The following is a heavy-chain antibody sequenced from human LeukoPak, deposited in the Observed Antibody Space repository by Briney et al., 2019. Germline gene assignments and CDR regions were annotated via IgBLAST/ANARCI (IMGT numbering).Heavy chain of an antibody. Sequence: KPSETLSLTCSVSGGSLSSISYYWGWTRHPPGKGLEWIGSIYYSESTNYNPSLKSRVTIPIDTSKNQFSLKLSSVTAADTAVYYCARLKNCSGGPCYKPVDYWGQGTLATVSS. CDR1: GGSLSSISYY. V-gene: IGHV4-39*01. J-gene: IGHJ4*02. D-gene: IGHD2-15*01. CDR3: ARLKNCSGGPCYKPVDY. CDR2: IYYSEST.